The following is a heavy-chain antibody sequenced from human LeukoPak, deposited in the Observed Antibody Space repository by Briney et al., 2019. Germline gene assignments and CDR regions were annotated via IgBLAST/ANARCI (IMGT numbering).Heavy chain of an antibody. V-gene: IGHV1-2*02. CDR2: IIPNSGGT. Sequence: ASVKVSCKASGYTFTGYYMHWVRQAPGQGLEWMGWIIPNSGGTNYAQKFQGRVTMTRDTSISTAYMEPSRLRSDDTAVYYCARDGMGAYGDHYYFDYWGQGTLVTVPS. J-gene: IGHJ4*02. D-gene: IGHD4-17*01. CDR3: ARDGMGAYGDHYYFDY. CDR1: GYTFTGYY.